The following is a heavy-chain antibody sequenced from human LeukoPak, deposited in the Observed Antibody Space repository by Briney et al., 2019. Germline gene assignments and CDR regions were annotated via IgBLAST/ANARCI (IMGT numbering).Heavy chain of an antibody. V-gene: IGHV3-21*01. CDR1: GFTFSSYD. CDR2: ISSSSSYI. J-gene: IGHJ4*02. D-gene: IGHD3-10*01. CDR3: ARDVNYYGSGSIFGIDY. Sequence: PGGSLRLSCAASGFTFSSYDMNWVRQAPGKGLEWVSYISSSSSYIYYADSVKGRFTISRDNAKNSLYLQMNSLRAEDTAVYYCARDVNYYGSGSIFGIDYWGQGTLVTVSS.